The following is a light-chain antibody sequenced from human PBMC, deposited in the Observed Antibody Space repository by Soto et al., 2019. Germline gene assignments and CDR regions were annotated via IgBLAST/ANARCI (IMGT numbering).Light chain of an antibody. J-gene: IGKJ5*01. CDR3: QQYNSWPIT. CDR1: QSVSSN. V-gene: IGKV3-15*01. Sequence: DIVMTQSPATLSVSPGERATLSCRASQSVSSNLAWYQQKPGQAPVLLIYGASTRATDIPARFSGSGSGTEFTLTISSLQSEDFAVYYCQQYNSWPITFGQGTRLEIK. CDR2: GAS.